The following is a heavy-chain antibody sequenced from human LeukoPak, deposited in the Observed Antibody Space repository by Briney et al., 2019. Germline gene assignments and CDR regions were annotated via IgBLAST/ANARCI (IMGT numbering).Heavy chain of an antibody. CDR3: ASNPRSSTSWYHLDK. V-gene: IGHV4-39*01. CDR2: FLSTGRT. J-gene: IGHJ4*02. D-gene: IGHD1-20*01. CDR1: GVPVSRSNHH. Sequence: AETLSLTRNVSGVPVSRSNHHWASVPQSPGMGVEWVGTFLSTGRTSHNPDPSHKILVTFHVDTSTNHFSLQLRSLTAADTPIFYFASNPRSSTSWYHLDKGGEGPLVTVSS.